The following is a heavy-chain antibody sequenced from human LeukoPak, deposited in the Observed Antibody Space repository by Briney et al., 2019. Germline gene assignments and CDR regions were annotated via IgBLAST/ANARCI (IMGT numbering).Heavy chain of an antibody. D-gene: IGHD4-17*01. J-gene: IGHJ4*02. Sequence: GRSLRLSCAASGFTFSSYAMHWVRQAPGKGLEWVAVIWSDSTNKYYADSVRGRFTISRDNSKNTLYLQMSSLRAEDTAMYYCARDRLTTVTTFHFDYWGQGTLVTVSS. CDR3: ARDRLTTVTTFHFDY. CDR1: GFTFSSYA. CDR2: IWSDSTNK. V-gene: IGHV3-33*08.